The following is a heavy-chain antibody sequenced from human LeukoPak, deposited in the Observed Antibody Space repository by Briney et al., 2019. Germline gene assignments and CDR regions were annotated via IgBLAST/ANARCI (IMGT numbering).Heavy chain of an antibody. Sequence: SVTVSCTPSGGTFSNYAFSWVRQAPGQGLEWMGRIIPVLDIVNYAQTFQGRLTISADKSTSTVYMELSSLKSEDSAMYYCARDKWEVHLFDYWGLGTLVTVSS. CDR1: GGTFSNYA. D-gene: IGHD1-26*01. V-gene: IGHV1-69*04. CDR2: IIPVLDIV. J-gene: IGHJ4*02. CDR3: ARDKWEVHLFDY.